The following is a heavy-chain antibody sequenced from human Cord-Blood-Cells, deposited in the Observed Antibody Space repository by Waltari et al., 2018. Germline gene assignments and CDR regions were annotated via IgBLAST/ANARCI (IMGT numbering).Heavy chain of an antibody. D-gene: IGHD3-22*01. Sequence: DYAMHWVRQAPGKGLEWVSGISWNGGSIGYADSVKGRFTISRDNAKNSLYLQMNSLRAEDTALYYCAKDYYYDSSGYDYWGQGTLVTVSS. CDR1: DYA. CDR2: ISWNGGSI. V-gene: IGHV3-9*01. J-gene: IGHJ4*02. CDR3: AKDYYYDSSGYDY.